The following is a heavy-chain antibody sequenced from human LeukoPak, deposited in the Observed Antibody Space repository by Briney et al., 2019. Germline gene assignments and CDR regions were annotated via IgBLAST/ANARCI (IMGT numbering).Heavy chain of an antibody. V-gene: IGHV3-73*01. Sequence: GESLKLSCGASGLNFSGSTILWLRQASGKGLEWVGRMRSKANSFVTTYSASVQGRFTISRDDSKNTAYLQMNSLRTENTALYYCTTDQFNSFDIWGQGTMGTVSS. D-gene: IGHD5-24*01. J-gene: IGHJ3*02. CDR3: TTDQFNSFDI. CDR2: MRSKANSFVT. CDR1: GLNFSGST.